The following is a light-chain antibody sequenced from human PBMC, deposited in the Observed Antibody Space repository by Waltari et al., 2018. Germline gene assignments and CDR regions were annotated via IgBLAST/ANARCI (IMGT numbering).Light chain of an antibody. CDR1: ALPRQS. CDR2: RDT. Sequence: SYELTQPPSVSVSPGPTARTTCSGAALPRQSVYWYQQRPGQAPVLMIYRDTKRPSGIPGRFSGSTSGTTVTLTISGVQPEDEADYYCQSAEAGGTSRVFGGGTKLIVL. V-gene: IGLV3-25*03. J-gene: IGLJ3*02. CDR3: QSAEAGGTSRV.